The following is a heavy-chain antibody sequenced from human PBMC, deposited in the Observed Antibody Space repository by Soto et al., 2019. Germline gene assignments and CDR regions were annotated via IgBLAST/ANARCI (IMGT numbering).Heavy chain of an antibody. CDR2: IHPDDSDT. V-gene: IGHV5-51*01. Sequence: PGESLKISCKGFGYRFTSFWIGWVRQMPGKGLEWMGIIHPDDSDTKYNQPFQGQVTISADKSISTAYLQWSSLKASDTAMYSCLRYGGKNLDYWGQGTLVTVS. CDR3: LRYGGKNLDY. D-gene: IGHD2-15*01. CDR1: GYRFTSFW. J-gene: IGHJ4*02.